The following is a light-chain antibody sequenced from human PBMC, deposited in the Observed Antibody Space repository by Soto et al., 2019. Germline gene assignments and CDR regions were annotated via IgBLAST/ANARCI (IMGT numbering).Light chain of an antibody. V-gene: IGLV2-14*01. CDR2: EVS. Sequence: QSALTQPASVSGSPGQSITISCTGTSSDVGGYNYVSWYQQHPGKAPKLMIYEVSNRPSGVSNRFSGSKSGNTASLTISGLQAEDEDDYYCCSYTSSSTWVFGGGTKLTVL. CDR1: SSDVGGYNY. J-gene: IGLJ3*02. CDR3: CSYTSSSTWV.